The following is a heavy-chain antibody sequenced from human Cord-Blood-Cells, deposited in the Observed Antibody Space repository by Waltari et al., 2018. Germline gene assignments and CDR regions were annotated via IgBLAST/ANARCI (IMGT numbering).Heavy chain of an antibody. V-gene: IGHV4-34*01. J-gene: IGHJ1*01. Sequence: QVQLQQWGAGLLKPSETLSLTCAVYGGSFSGYYWSWIRQPPGKGLGWIGEINHSGITNYNPSLKSRVTISVDTSKNQFSLKLSSVTAADTAVYYCARGIGTYFQHWGQGTLVTVSS. D-gene: IGHD1-1*01. CDR3: ARGIGTYFQH. CDR2: INHSGIT. CDR1: GGSFSGYY.